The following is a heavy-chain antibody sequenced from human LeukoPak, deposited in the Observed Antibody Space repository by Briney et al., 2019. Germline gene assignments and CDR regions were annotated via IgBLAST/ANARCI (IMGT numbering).Heavy chain of an antibody. V-gene: IGHV4-39*02. CDR1: GGSVSSHRYY. Sequence: SETLSLTCTVSGGSVSSHRYYWGWLRQPPGKGLEWIGSVYYSGSTYYDPSLKSRVVISVDTSKNQFSLKLSSVTAADTAVYYCARDITMIVVVAKETGFDPWGQGTLVTVSS. D-gene: IGHD3-22*01. CDR2: VYYSGST. J-gene: IGHJ5*02. CDR3: ARDITMIVVVAKETGFDP.